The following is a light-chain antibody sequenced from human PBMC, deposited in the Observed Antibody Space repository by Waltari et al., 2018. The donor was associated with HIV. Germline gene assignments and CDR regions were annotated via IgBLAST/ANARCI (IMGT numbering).Light chain of an antibody. CDR2: DYT. CDR1: NMGSQC. V-gene: IGLV3-21*02. J-gene: IGLJ3*02. CDR3: QVRDRSSDDWV. Sequence: SYVLTQSPSVSVAPGQTASITCAGDNMGSQCVHWYQQKPGQAPVLVVYDYTDRPSGLTVRFSGSDSGNATTVTISRVEAEDVADYYCQVRDRSSDDWVFGGGTKLTVL.